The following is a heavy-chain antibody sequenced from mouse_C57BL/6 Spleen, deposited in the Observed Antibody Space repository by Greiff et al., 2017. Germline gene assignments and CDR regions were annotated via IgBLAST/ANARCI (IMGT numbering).Heavy chain of an antibody. CDR2: IDPEVGET. CDR1: GFNIKDYY. J-gene: IGHJ4*01. V-gene: IGHV14-2*01. CDR3: ARSAGSYAMDY. Sequence: VQLQQSGAELVKPGASVKLSCTASGFNIKDYYMHWVKQRTEQGLEWIGRIDPEVGETKYAPKFQGKATITADTSSNTVSLQLSSLTSEDTAVYYCARSAGSYAMDYWCQGTSVTVSS. D-gene: IGHD1-2*01.